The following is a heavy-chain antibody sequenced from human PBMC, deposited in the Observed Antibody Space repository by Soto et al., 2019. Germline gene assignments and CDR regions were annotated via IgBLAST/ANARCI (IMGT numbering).Heavy chain of an antibody. J-gene: IGHJ4*02. D-gene: IGHD2-2*01. Sequence: LRLSCAASGFTFSSYAMSWVRQAPGKGLEWVSAISGSGGSTYYADSVKGRFTISRDNSKNMLYLQMNSLRAEDTAVYYCAKLGLEGVVPAADFDYWGQGTLVTVSS. CDR1: GFTFSSYA. V-gene: IGHV3-23*01. CDR3: AKLGLEGVVPAADFDY. CDR2: ISGSGGST.